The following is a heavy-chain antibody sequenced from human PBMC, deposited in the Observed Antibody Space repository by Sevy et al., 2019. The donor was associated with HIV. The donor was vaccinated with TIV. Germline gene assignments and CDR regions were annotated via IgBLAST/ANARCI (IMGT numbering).Heavy chain of an antibody. Sequence: SETLSLTCTVSGGSISSSSYYWGWIRQPPGKGLEWIGSIYYSGSTYYNPSLKSRVTISVDTSKNQFSLKLSSVTAAETAVYYCARLPGGWGGRGFDPWGQGTLVTISS. J-gene: IGHJ5*02. CDR2: IYYSGST. D-gene: IGHD6-19*01. CDR1: GGSISSSSYY. CDR3: ARLPGGWGGRGFDP. V-gene: IGHV4-39*01.